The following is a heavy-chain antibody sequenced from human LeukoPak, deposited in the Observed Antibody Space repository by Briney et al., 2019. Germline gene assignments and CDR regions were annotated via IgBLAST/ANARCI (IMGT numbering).Heavy chain of an antibody. J-gene: IGHJ3*01. D-gene: IGHD2-2*01. CDR3: GKDMNQCTGNSCLMDAADV. V-gene: IGHV3-23*01. CDR2: ISGSGGST. CDR1: GFTFSSYA. Sequence: GGSLRLSCAASGFTFSSYAMSWVRQAPGKGLEWVSAISGSGGSTYYADSVKGRFTISRDNAENSLYLQMNSLRPEDTALYYRGKDMNQCTGNSCLMDAADVWGQGTMVTVSS.